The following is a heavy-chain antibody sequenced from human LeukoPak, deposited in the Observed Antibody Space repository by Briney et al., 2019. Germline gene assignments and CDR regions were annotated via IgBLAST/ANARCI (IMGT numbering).Heavy chain of an antibody. CDR1: GGSISSSNSY. D-gene: IGHD6-19*01. Sequence: SETLSLTCTVSGGSISSSNSYWGWIRQPPGKGLEWIGSIYYSGSTYYNPSLKSRVTISVDTSKNHFSLRLSSVTAADTAVYYCTRQNSVAGISFDYWGQGTLVTVPS. V-gene: IGHV4-39*01. CDR3: TRQNSVAGISFDY. J-gene: IGHJ4*02. CDR2: IYYSGST.